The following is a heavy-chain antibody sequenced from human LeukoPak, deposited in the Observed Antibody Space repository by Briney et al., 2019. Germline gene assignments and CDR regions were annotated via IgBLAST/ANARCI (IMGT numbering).Heavy chain of an antibody. CDR3: AKHYGSGTYDYFDY. J-gene: IGHJ4*02. CDR1: GFTFSSYA. CDR2: ISGSGGST. Sequence: GGSLRLSCAASGFTFSSYAMSWVRQAPGKGLEWVSGISGSGGSTYYADSVKGRFTISRDNPKNTLYLEMNSLRAEDTAVYYCAKHYGSGTYDYFDYWGQRTLVTVSS. V-gene: IGHV3-23*01. D-gene: IGHD3-10*01.